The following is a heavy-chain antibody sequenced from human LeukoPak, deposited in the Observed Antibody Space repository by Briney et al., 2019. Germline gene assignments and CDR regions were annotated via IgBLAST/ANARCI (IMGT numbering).Heavy chain of an antibody. D-gene: IGHD2-15*01. CDR1: GGSFSGYY. J-gene: IGHJ2*01. V-gene: IGHV4-34*01. CDR3: ARRRVVVVAATVPSMKRYWYLDL. Sequence: SETLSLTCAVYGGSFSGYYWSWIRQPPGKGLEWIWETNHSGSTNDNPSLKSRVIISVDTSKNQFSMKLSSVTGADTAVYYCARRRVVVVAATVPSMKRYWYLDLWGSGTLVTVS. CDR2: TNHSGST.